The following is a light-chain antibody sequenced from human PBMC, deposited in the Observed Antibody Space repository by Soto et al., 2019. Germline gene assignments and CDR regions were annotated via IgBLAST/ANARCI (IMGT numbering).Light chain of an antibody. V-gene: IGKV1-39*01. CDR3: QQSYSTPLIT. CDR2: TSS. J-gene: IGKJ5*01. CDR1: QSIGRN. Sequence: DIQMTQSPASLSASVGDRVTISCRASQSIGRNLNWYQQKPGKAPKLLIFTSSSLQSGVPSRFSGSGSGTDFIFTISSLQPEDFATYYCQQSYSTPLITFGQGTRLE.